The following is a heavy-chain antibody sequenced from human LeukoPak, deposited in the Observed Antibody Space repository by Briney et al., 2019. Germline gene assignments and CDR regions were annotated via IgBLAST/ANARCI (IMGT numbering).Heavy chain of an antibody. CDR1: GFTFSNYA. CDR3: ATKPKVTVPPLFDY. J-gene: IGHJ4*02. D-gene: IGHD4-17*01. V-gene: IGHV3-23*01. Sequence: GGSLRLSCAASGFTFSNYAMRGIRQAPGKGLEWVSSISPYDGSTYYADSVKGRFTISRYDSKNTLYLQMHSLRPDDTAVYYCATKPKVTVPPLFDYWGQGTLVTVSS. CDR2: ISPYDGST.